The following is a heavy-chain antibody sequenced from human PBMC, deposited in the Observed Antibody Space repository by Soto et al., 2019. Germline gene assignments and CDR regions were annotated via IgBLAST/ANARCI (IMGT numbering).Heavy chain of an antibody. J-gene: IGHJ4*02. V-gene: IGHV6-1*01. CDR2: TYYRSKWHN. Sequence: QVQVQQSGPGLVKPSQTLSLTCAISGDSVSSNSAAWNWIRQSPSRGLEWLGRTYYRSKWHNDYAVSVKSRITINADTSKNQFSLQLNSVTPEDTAVYYCARAVELDGLRLATAEFDYWGQGTLVTVSS. D-gene: IGHD1-7*01. CDR3: ARAVELDGLRLATAEFDY. CDR1: GDSVSSNSAA.